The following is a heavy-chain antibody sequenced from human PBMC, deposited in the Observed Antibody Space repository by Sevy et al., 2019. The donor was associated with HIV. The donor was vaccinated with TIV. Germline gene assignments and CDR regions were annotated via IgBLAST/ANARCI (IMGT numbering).Heavy chain of an antibody. CDR2: LSFGCGKI. D-gene: IGHD2-8*01. Sequence: GGSLRLSCAASGFDFSIYSMSWVRQAPGKGLEWVSTLSFGCGKINYADSVTGRFTISRDNSKSSVYLQMNNMRVEDTAVYYCAREGCTKPHDYWGQGPLVTSSS. V-gene: IGHV3-23*01. J-gene: IGHJ4*02. CDR3: AREGCTKPHDY. CDR1: GFDFSIYS.